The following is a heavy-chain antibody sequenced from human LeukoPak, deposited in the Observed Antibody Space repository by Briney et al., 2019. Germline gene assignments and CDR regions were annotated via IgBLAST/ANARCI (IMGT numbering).Heavy chain of an antibody. Sequence: ASVKVSCKASGYTFTGYYMHWVRQAPGQGLEWMGWINPNSGGTNYAQKFQGRVTMTRDTSISTVYMELSSLRSEDTAVYYCARGDGEAASLWENWFDPWGQGTLVTVSS. CDR2: INPNSGGT. D-gene: IGHD6-13*01. CDR1: GYTFTGYY. CDR3: ARGDGEAASLWENWFDP. V-gene: IGHV1-2*02. J-gene: IGHJ5*02.